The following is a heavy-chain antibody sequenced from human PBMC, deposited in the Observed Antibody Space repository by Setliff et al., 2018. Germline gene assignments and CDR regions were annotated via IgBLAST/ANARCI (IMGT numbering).Heavy chain of an antibody. D-gene: IGHD3-10*01. CDR2: IYYTGKT. V-gene: IGHV4-31*02. J-gene: IGHJ5*02. CDR3: ARTSTYVLGSGSYWDRWFDP. Sequence: LSLTCPPESLRDPLSGDNYFWSWIRHLPGKGLQWLGHIYYTGKTYYNPSLKSRLEMSVDTSKREFALRLSSVTAADTAVYYCARTSTYVLGSGSYWDRWFDPWSQGTLVTVSS. CDR1: DPLSGDNYF.